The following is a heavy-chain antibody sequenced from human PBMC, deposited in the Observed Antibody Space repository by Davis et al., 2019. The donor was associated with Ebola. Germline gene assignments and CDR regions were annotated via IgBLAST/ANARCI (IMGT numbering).Heavy chain of an antibody. CDR2: IHYSGTT. V-gene: IGHV4-59*01. CDR1: GGSLSGYY. J-gene: IGHJ6*04. Sequence: SETLSLTCIVSGGSLSGYYWSWMRQAPGKGLEWIGYIHYSGTTRYNPSLESRVTLSVDTSKNEFSLKLRSVTAADTALYYCARLATYGMDVWGKGTTVTVSS. CDR3: ARLATYGMDV.